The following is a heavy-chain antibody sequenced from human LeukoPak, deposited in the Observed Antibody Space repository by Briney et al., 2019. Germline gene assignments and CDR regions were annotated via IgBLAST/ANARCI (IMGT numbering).Heavy chain of an antibody. Sequence: GGSLRLSCAASGFIFRNFGLHWVRQTPGKGLEWVAIISYDENNKFYADSVKGRFTISRDNSQNTLHLLMNNLRVGDTAVYFCARDSYGMDLWGQGTTVTVSS. J-gene: IGHJ6*02. CDR1: GFIFRNFG. V-gene: IGHV3-30*03. CDR3: ARDSYGMDL. CDR2: ISYDENNK.